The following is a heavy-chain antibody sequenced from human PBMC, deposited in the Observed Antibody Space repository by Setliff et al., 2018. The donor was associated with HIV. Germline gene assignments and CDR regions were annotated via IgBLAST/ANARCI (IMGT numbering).Heavy chain of an antibody. J-gene: IGHJ4*02. CDR2: ISPDNANT. CDR3: ARQLSNSFDY. Sequence: GASVKVSCKSSGYTFTDYFMHWVRQAPGQGLEWMGWISPDNANTRISQKFRGSVTMTRDRSINTAYMEFTGLTSDDTAVYYCARQLSNSFDYWGQGTLVTVPQ. D-gene: IGHD1-1*01. V-gene: IGHV1-2*02. CDR1: GYTFTDYF.